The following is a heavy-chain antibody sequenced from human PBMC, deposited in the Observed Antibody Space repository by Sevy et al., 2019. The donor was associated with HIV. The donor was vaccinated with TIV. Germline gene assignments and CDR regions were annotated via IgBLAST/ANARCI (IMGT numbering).Heavy chain of an antibody. CDR3: ASVRPCVGDCYFFDS. J-gene: IGHJ4*02. CDR1: GGSLSNYG. Sequence: ASVKVSCKASGGSLSNYGMNWVRQAPGQGLEWMGGIIPRLGLANYGQQFQGRFTITADESTRTMYMEVKSLKAEDTGVYYCASVRPCVGDCYFFDSWGQGTLVTVSS. D-gene: IGHD2-21*02. CDR2: IIPRLGLA. V-gene: IGHV1-69*10.